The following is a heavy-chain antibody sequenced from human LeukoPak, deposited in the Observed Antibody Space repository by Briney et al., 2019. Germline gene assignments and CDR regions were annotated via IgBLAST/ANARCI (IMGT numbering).Heavy chain of an antibody. V-gene: IGHV1-2*02. CDR2: INPNSGGT. D-gene: IGHD2-15*01. CDR3: ARSSKVRHLIVVVAATGGPPLAFDI. Sequence: ASVKVSCKASGYTFTGYYMHWVRQAPGQGLEWMGWINPNSGGTNYAQKFQGRVTMTRDTSISTAYMELSRLRSDDTAVYYCARSSKVRHLIVVVAATGGPPLAFDIWGQGTMVTVSS. CDR1: GYTFTGYY. J-gene: IGHJ3*02.